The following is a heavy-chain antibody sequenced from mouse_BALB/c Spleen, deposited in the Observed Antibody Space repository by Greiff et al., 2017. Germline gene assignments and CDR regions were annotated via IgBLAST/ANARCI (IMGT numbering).Heavy chain of an antibody. D-gene: IGHD2-14*01. V-gene: IGHV1-80*01. CDR1: GYAFSSYW. Sequence: QVQLQQSGAELVRPGSSVKLSCKASGYAFSSYWMNWVKQRPGQGLEWIGQIYPGDGDTNYNGKFKGKATLTADKSSSTAYMQLSSLTSEDSAVYFCARRGFGYDVWLANWGQGTLVTVSA. CDR3: ARRGFGYDVWLAN. J-gene: IGHJ3*01. CDR2: IYPGDGDT.